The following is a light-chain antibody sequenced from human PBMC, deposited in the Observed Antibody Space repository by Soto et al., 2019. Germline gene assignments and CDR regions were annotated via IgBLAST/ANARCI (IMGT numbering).Light chain of an antibody. CDR2: KAS. V-gene: IGKV1-5*03. Sequence: DIQMTQSPSTLSASVGDSVIITCRASQSISTWLAWYQQKPGKAPKLLIYKASSLESGVPSRFSGSGSGTEFTLTISSLQPDDFATYYCQQYNSFSTFGQGTRLEIK. CDR1: QSISTW. J-gene: IGKJ5*01. CDR3: QQYNSFST.